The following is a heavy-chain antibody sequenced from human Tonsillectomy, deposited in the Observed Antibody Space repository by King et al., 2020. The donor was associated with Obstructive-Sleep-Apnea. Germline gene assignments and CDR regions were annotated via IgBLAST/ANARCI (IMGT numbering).Heavy chain of an antibody. Sequence: VQLVESGAEVKKPGASVKVSCKASGYTFTGYYMHWVRQAPGQGLEWMGWINPNSGGTNYAQKFQGWGTMTRDTSISTAYMELSRLRSDDTAVYYCARGLSGYDLSFLYGMDVWGQGTTVTVSS. CDR1: GYTFTGYY. CDR3: ARGLSGYDLSFLYGMDV. J-gene: IGHJ6*02. D-gene: IGHD5-12*01. CDR2: INPNSGGT. V-gene: IGHV1-2*04.